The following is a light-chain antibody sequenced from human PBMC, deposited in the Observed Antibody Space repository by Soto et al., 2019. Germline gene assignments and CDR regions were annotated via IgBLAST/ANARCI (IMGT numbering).Light chain of an antibody. CDR3: QLYGSLPPWT. CDR1: QSISSSY. Sequence: IVLTQSPDTLSLSPGERATLSCRASQSISSSYLTWYHQKPGQAPRLLIYGASSRPPGIPDRFSGSGSGTDFTLTISRMEPEDFAVYYCQLYGSLPPWTFGQGTKVEIK. J-gene: IGKJ1*01. CDR2: GAS. V-gene: IGKV3-20*01.